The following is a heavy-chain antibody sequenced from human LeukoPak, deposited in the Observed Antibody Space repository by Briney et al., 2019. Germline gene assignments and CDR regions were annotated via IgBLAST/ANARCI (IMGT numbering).Heavy chain of an antibody. J-gene: IGHJ4*02. Sequence: ASVKVSCKASGYTLTGYYMHWVRQAPGQGLEWLGWINTKSGATNYAQNFQGRVTMTRDTSTSTTHIEVKKRRSADTAVYYCARDLGISGWYAPPLGYFDYWGQGTLLTVSS. CDR3: ARDLGISGWYAPPLGYFDY. CDR1: GYTLTGYY. D-gene: IGHD6-19*01. CDR2: INTKSGAT. V-gene: IGHV1-2*02.